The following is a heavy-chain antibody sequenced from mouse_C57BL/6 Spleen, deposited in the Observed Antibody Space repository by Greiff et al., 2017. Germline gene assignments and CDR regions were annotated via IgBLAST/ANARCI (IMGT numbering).Heavy chain of an antibody. D-gene: IGHD1-1*01. CDR3: ASLRYYGSSLYAMDY. Sequence: QVQLQQPGTELVKPGASVKLSCKASGYTFTSYWMHWVKQRPGQGLEWIGNINPSNGGTNYNEKFKCKATLTVDKSPSTADMQLSSLTSEDSAVYYCASLRYYGSSLYAMDYWGQGTSVTVSS. J-gene: IGHJ4*01. CDR1: GYTFTSYW. CDR2: INPSNGGT. V-gene: IGHV1-53*01.